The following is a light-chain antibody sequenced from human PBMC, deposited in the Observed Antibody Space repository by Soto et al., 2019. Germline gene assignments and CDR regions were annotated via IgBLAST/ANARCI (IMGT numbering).Light chain of an antibody. CDR1: QSIRTTW. J-gene: IGKJ1*01. V-gene: IGKV1-5*03. CDR3: QQYAAQSPWT. CDR2: KGS. Sequence: DVQMTQSPSTLSASVGDKVTITCRASQSIRTTWLAWFQQRPGKAPNFLIYKGSTLASGVSSRFSGSGSGTEFTLTISNLQPDDFATYFCQQYAAQSPWTFGQGTRVE.